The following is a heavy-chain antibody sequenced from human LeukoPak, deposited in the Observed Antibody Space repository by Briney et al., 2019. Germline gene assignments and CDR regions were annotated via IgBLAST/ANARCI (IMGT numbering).Heavy chain of an antibody. V-gene: IGHV3-21*01. CDR1: GFTFSNSW. CDR2: ISGSSSDI. J-gene: IGHJ3*02. CDR3: ARFPDI. Sequence: GGSLRLSCAASGFTFSNSWMNWVRQTPGKGLEWVSSISGSSSDIYYTDSVKGRFTISRDNAKNSLYLQLSSLGVEDTAVYYCARFPDIWGQGTMVTVSS.